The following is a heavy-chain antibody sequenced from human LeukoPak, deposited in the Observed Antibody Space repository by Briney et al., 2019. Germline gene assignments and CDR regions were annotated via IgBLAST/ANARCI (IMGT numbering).Heavy chain of an antibody. CDR1: GFTFNTFA. V-gene: IGHV3-23*01. CDR2: INDGGGDT. CDR3: AKILSAAGTEY. J-gene: IGHJ4*02. Sequence: AGSLRLSCAASGFTFNTFAMSWVPQAPGKGLECVSIINDGGGDTYYADSVKGRFTISRDNSKNTLYLQMNSLRVEDTAMYYCAKILSAAGTEYWGQGTLVTVSS. D-gene: IGHD6-13*01.